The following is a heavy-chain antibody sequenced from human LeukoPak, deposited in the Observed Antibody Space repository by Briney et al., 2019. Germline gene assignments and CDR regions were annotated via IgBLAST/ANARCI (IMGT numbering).Heavy chain of an antibody. V-gene: IGHV3-21*01. CDR1: GFTFSSYS. CDR2: ISSSSSYI. Sequence: GGSLRLSCAASGFTFSSYSMNWVRQAPGKGLEWVSSISSSSSYIYYADSVKGRFTISRDNAKNSLYLQMNSLRAEDTAVYYCARDLSYDFCSGYFGNDCWGQGTLVTVSS. J-gene: IGHJ4*02. CDR3: ARDLSYDFCSGYFGNDC. D-gene: IGHD3-3*01.